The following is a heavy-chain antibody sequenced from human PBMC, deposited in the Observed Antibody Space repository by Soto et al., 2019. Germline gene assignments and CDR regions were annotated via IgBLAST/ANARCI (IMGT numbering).Heavy chain of an antibody. CDR2: IIPILGIA. V-gene: IGHV1-69*02. Sequence: ASVKVSCKASGGTFSSYTISWVRQAPGQGLEWMGRIIPILGIANYAQKFQGRVTITADKSTSTAYMELSSLRSEDTAVYYCARPYCSGGSCHQTFDYWGQGTLVTVSS. CDR3: ARPYCSGGSCHQTFDY. CDR1: GGTFSSYT. D-gene: IGHD2-15*01. J-gene: IGHJ4*02.